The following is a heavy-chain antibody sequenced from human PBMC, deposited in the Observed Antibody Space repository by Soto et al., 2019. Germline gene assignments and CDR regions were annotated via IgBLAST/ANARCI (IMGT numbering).Heavy chain of an antibody. CDR1: GFTFSSYG. D-gene: IGHD6-19*01. CDR2: IWYDGSNK. V-gene: IGHV3-33*08. Sequence: GGSLRLSCAASGFTFSSYGMHWVRQAPGKGLEWVAVIWYDGSNKYYADSVKGRFTISRDNSKNTLYLQMNSLRAEDTAVYYCARDPLSSGWYLSYYYYGMDVWGQGTTVTVSS. CDR3: ARDPLSSGWYLSYYYYGMDV. J-gene: IGHJ6*02.